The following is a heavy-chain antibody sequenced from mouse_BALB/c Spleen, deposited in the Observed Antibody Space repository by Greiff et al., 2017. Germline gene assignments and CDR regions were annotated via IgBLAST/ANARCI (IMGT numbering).Heavy chain of an antibody. CDR3: TRTGTLAWFAY. CDR1: GYTFTSYW. J-gene: IGHJ3*01. CDR2: IYPGSGST. Sequence: LQQPGSELVRPGASVMLSCKASGYTFTSYWMHWVKQRPGQGLEWIGNIYPGSGSTNYDEKFKSKATLTVDTSSSTAYMQLSSLTSEDSAVYYCTRTGTLAWFAYWGQGTLVTVSA. V-gene: IGHV1S22*01. D-gene: IGHD4-1*01.